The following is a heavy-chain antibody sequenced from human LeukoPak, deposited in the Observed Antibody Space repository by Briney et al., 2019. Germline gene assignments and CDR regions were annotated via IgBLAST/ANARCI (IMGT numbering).Heavy chain of an antibody. V-gene: IGHV4-30-2*01. D-gene: IGHD2-15*01. CDR3: AREDGCSGGSCYSDY. Sequence: SETLFLTCTVSGGSISSGGYYWSWIRQPPGKGLEWIGYIYHSGSTYYNPSLKSRVTISVDTSKNQFSLKLSSVTAADTAVYYCAREDGCSGGSCYSDYWGQGTLVTVSS. CDR2: IYHSGST. CDR1: GGSISSGGYY. J-gene: IGHJ4*01.